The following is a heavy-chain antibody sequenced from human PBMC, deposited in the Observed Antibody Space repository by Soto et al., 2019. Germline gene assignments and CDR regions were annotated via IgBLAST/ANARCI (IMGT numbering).Heavy chain of an antibody. V-gene: IGHV1-3*05. CDR1: GYTFTSYA. CDR3: SRIIVVVTALDY. Sequence: QVQLVQSGAEEKKPGASVKVSCKASGYTFTSYAMHWVRQAPGQRLEWMGWINAGNGNTKYSQKFQGRVTITRDTSASTAYMELSSLRSEDTAVYYCSRIIVVVTALDYLGQGTLVNVSS. D-gene: IGHD2-21*02. J-gene: IGHJ4*02. CDR2: INAGNGNT.